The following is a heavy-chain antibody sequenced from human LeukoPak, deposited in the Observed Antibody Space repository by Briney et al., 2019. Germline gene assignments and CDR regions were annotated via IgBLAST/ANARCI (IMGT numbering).Heavy chain of an antibody. CDR1: GGSISSSSYY. CDR3: ARPTYCGGDCYSGYFDY. Sequence: SQTLSLTCTVSGGSISSSSYYWGWIRQPPGKGLEWIGSIYYSGSTYYNPSLKSRVTISVDTSKNQFSLKLSSVTAADTAVYYCARPTYCGGDCYSGYFDYWGQGTLVTVSS. CDR2: IYYSGST. J-gene: IGHJ4*02. V-gene: IGHV4-39*01. D-gene: IGHD2-21*02.